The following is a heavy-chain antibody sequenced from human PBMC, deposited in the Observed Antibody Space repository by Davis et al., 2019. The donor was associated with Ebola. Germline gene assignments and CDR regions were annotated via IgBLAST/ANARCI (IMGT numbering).Heavy chain of an antibody. CDR1: GGTFSSYA. J-gene: IGHJ5*02. V-gene: IGHV1-69*04. D-gene: IGHD1-26*01. CDR3: AREGIGRNWFDP. CDR2: IIPILGIA. Sequence: SVKVSCKASGGTFSSYAISWVRQAPGQGLEWMGRIIPILGIANYAQKFQGRVTITADKSTSTAYMELSSLRSEDTAVYYCAREGIGRNWFDPWGQGTLVTVSS.